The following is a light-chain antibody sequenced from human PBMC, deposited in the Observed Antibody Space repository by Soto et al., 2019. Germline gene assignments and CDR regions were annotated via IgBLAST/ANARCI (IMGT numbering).Light chain of an antibody. CDR2: AAS. J-gene: IGKJ5*01. CDR1: QIISSY. Sequence: DIQMTQSPSSLSASVGDRFTITCRASQIISSYLNWYQQKPGKAPKLLIYAASSLQSGVPSRFSGSGSGTDFTLTISSLQPEDFATYYCQQSYRTPPITFGQGTRLEIK. CDR3: QQSYRTPPIT. V-gene: IGKV1-39*01.